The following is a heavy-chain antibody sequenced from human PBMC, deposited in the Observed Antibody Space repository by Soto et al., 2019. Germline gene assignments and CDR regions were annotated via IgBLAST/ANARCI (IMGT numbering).Heavy chain of an antibody. D-gene: IGHD3-3*01. Sequence: SVKVSCKASGGTFNRYAISWVRQAPGQGLEWMGGIIPIFGIGNDAQRFRGRVTITADESTGTAYMELSSLRSEDTGVYYCARSAITLFGVVSIPPHYYSEMDVWGQGTTVTVSS. CDR3: ARSAITLFGVVSIPPHYYSEMDV. J-gene: IGHJ6*02. V-gene: IGHV1-69*13. CDR1: GGTFNRYA. CDR2: IIPIFGIG.